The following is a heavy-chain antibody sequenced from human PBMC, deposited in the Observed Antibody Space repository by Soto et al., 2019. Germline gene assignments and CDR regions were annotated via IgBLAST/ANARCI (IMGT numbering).Heavy chain of an antibody. CDR1: GGSISSRGYY. V-gene: IGHV4-39*01. Sequence: SETLSLTCTVSGGSISSRGYYWGWFRQPPAKGLEWIGTIYYSGSTYYNPSLKSRVTISVDTSKNQFSLKLSSVTAADTAVYYCARRGRERITIFGVARPYYYYYGMDVWGQGTTITVSS. CDR3: ARRGRERITIFGVARPYYYYYGMDV. J-gene: IGHJ6*02. D-gene: IGHD3-3*01. CDR2: IYYSGST.